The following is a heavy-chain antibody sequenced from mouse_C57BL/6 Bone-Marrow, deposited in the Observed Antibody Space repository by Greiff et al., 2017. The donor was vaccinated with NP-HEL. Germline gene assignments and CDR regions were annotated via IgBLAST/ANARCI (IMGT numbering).Heavy chain of an antibody. J-gene: IGHJ3*01. D-gene: IGHD1-3*01. CDR1: GYTFTSYW. V-gene: IGHV1-69*01. CDR2: IDPSDSYT. CDR3: AREWEFWCAY. Sequence: QVQLQQPGAELVMPGASVKLSCKASGYTFTSYWMHWVKQRPGQGLEWIGEIDPSDSYTNYNQKFKGKSTLTVDKSSSTAYMQLSSLTSEDSAVYYCAREWEFWCAYWGQGTLVTVSA.